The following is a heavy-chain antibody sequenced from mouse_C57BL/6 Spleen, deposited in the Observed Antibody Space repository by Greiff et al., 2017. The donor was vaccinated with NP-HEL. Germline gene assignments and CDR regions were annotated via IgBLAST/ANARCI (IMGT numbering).Heavy chain of an antibody. CDR3: ARPLYYGSSYAMDY. D-gene: IGHD1-1*01. V-gene: IGHV1-18*01. CDR2: INPNNGGT. Sequence: VQLKESGPELVKPGASVKIPCKASGYTFTDYNMDWVKQSHGQSLEWIGDINPNNGGTIYNQKFKGKATLTVDKSSSTAYMELRSLTSEDTAVYYCARPLYYGSSYAMDYWGQGTSVTVSS. J-gene: IGHJ4*01. CDR1: GYTFTDYN.